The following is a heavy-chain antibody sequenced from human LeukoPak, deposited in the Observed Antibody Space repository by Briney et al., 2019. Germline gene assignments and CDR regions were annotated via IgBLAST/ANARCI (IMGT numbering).Heavy chain of an antibody. D-gene: IGHD5-18*01. Sequence: SVKVSCKASGGTFSSYAISWVRQAPGQGLERMGRIIPIFGTANYAQKFQGRVTITTDESTSTAYMELSSLRSEDTAVYYCARDRTAPRTLWFDPWGQGTLVTVSS. CDR3: ARDRTAPRTLWFDP. CDR1: GGTFSSYA. J-gene: IGHJ5*02. CDR2: IIPIFGTA. V-gene: IGHV1-69*05.